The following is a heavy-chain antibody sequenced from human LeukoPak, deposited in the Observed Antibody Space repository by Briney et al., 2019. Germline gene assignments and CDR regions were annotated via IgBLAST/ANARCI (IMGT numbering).Heavy chain of an antibody. D-gene: IGHD2-15*01. V-gene: IGHV3-7*03. CDR3: VRGYCSGGNCYSETFDI. Sequence: SGGSLRLSCAASGFTFRRHWMSCVRRAPGKGLEWLSNIKQDGSEKYYVDSVKGRFPISRDNAENSLYLQMNSLRAEDTAVYYCVRGYCSGGNCYSETFDIWGQGTIVTASS. CDR1: GFTFRRHW. CDR2: IKQDGSEK. J-gene: IGHJ3*02.